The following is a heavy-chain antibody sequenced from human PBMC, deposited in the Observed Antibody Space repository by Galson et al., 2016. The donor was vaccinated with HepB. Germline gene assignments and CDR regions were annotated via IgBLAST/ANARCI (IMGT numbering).Heavy chain of an antibody. V-gene: IGHV3-7*03. CDR2: IKQDGSEQ. Sequence: SLRLSCAASGFTFSNYWTSWVRQAPGKGLEWVANIKQDGSEQYYVDSLKGRFTISRDNAKNSLYLQINSLTVGETAMYYCARDGPRRRGLDYWGQGTLVTVSS. CDR1: GFTFSNYW. J-gene: IGHJ4*02. CDR3: ARDGPRRRGLDY.